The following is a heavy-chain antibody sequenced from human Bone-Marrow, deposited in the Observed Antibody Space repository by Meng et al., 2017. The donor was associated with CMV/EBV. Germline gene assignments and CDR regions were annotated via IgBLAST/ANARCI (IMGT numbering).Heavy chain of an antibody. CDR1: GGTFSSYA. CDR2: IIPIFGTT. V-gene: IGHV1-69*05. CDR3: ARMAVTYYDFWSGYPGGHYYYGMDF. J-gene: IGHJ6*02. D-gene: IGHD3-3*01. Sequence: SVKVSCKASGGTFSSYAISWVRQAPGQGLEWMGGIIPIFGTTNYAQKFQGRVTITTDESTSTAYMELSSLRSEDTAVYYCARMAVTYYDFWSGYPGGHYYYGMDFWGQGTTVTVSS.